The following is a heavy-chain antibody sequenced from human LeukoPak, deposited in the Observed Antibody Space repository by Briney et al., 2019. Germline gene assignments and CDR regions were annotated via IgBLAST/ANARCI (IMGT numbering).Heavy chain of an antibody. CDR2: ISAYNGNT. V-gene: IGHV1-18*01. Sequence: ASVKVSCKASGYTFTSYGISWVRQAPGQGLEWMGWISAYNGNTNYTQKLQGRVTMTTDTSRSTAYMELRSLRSDDTAVYYCARVLTSGRQQLVLYNWFDPWGQGTLVTVSS. CDR1: GYTFTSYG. D-gene: IGHD6-13*01. CDR3: ARVLTSGRQQLVLYNWFDP. J-gene: IGHJ5*02.